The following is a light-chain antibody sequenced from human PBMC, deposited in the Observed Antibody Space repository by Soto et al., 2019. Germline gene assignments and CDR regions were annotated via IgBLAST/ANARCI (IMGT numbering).Light chain of an antibody. V-gene: IGLV1-40*01. CDR3: QSYDSSLSGCV. J-gene: IGLJ3*02. CDR1: SSNIGAGYD. CDR2: GNS. Sequence: QSVLTQPPSVTGAPGQRVTISCTESSSNIGAGYDVHWYQQLPGTAPKLLIYGNSNRPSGVPDRFSGSKSGTSASLAITGLQAEDAADYYCQSYDSSLSGCVFGGGTKLTVL.